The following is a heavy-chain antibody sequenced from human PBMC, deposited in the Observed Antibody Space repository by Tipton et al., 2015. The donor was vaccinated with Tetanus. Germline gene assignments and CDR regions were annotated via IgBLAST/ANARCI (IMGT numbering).Heavy chain of an antibody. CDR2: INHSGST. CDR3: AREGVFYSSGWRGHNWFDP. J-gene: IGHJ5*02. V-gene: IGHV4-34*01. Sequence: TLSLTCAVYGGSFSGYYWSWIRQPPGKGLEWIGEINHSGSTNYNPSLKSRVTISVDTSKNQFSLKLSSVTAADTAVYYCAREGVFYSSGWRGHNWFDPWGQGTLVTVSS. CDR1: GGSFSGYY. D-gene: IGHD6-19*01.